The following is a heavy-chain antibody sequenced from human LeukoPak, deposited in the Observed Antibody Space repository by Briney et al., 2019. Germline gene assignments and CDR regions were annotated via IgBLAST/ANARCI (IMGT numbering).Heavy chain of an antibody. V-gene: IGHV4-61*01. CDR3: ARDRRGYYDSSGYFDF. CDR1: GDSVSSDSYY. CDR2: IHYSGRT. D-gene: IGHD3-22*01. Sequence: TPSETLSLTCTVSGDSVSSDSYYWSWIRQPPGKGLEWIGYIHYSGRTKYNPSLKSRVTISVDTSKNQFSLKLSSVTAADTAMYHCARDRRGYYDSSGYFDFWGQGTLLTVSS. J-gene: IGHJ4*02.